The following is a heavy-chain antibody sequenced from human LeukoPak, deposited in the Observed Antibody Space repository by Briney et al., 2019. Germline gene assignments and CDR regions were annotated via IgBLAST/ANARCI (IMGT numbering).Heavy chain of an antibody. CDR2: ISHSGST. Sequence: TSETLSLTCGVYGGSLSGHFWSWIRQPPGKGLEWIGEISHSGSTTYNPSLKSRVTISLDTSKNQFSLKLSSVTAADTAVYYCARHNRGSGSYYFHYYYYMDVWGKGTTVTISS. CDR1: GGSLSGHF. J-gene: IGHJ6*03. D-gene: IGHD3-10*01. V-gene: IGHV4-34*01. CDR3: ARHNRGSGSYYFHYYYYMDV.